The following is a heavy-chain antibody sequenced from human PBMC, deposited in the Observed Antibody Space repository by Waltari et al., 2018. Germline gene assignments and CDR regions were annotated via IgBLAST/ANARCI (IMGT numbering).Heavy chain of an antibody. CDR3: ATGLWQPTRRTRMDV. CDR1: GYTFTTYD. CDR2: INPNSGKT. Sequence: QEHLVQSGAEVKKPGASVKVSCKASGYTFTTYDINWVRQATGQGLEWMGWINPNSGKTGSAQKFQDRVIMTRNTSISTAYLELTNLRSEDTAVYYCATGLWQPTRRTRMDVWGQGTTVTVSS. J-gene: IGHJ6*02. V-gene: IGHV1-8*01. D-gene: IGHD1-1*01.